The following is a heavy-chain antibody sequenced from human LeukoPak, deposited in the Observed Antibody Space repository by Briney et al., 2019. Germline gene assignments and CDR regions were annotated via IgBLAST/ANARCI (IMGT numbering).Heavy chain of an antibody. CDR2: IHSDGDT. D-gene: IGHD7-27*01. Sequence: LPGGSLRLSCAASEFAVTRNYMTWVRQAPGKGLEWVSLIHSDGDTFYADSVKGRFTISRDNFKNTLYLQMNSLRVEDAAVYYCGGETHWGPESYWGQGTLVTVSS. CDR1: EFAVTRNY. V-gene: IGHV3-66*01. J-gene: IGHJ4*02. CDR3: GGETHWGPESY.